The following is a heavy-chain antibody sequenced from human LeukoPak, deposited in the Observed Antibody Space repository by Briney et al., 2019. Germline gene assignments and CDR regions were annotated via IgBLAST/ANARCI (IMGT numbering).Heavy chain of an antibody. CDR1: GGSISTYY. Sequence: PSETLSLTCTVSGGSISTYYCSWMRQPPGRGLEWIGYIYYSGSTNHNPSLQSRVTISVDTSKNQFSLKLNPVTAADTAVYYCARGGVPGGFYGSFDYWGQGTLVSVSS. J-gene: IGHJ4*02. V-gene: IGHV4-59*01. CDR3: ARGGVPGGFYGSFDY. CDR2: IYYSGST. D-gene: IGHD3-3*01.